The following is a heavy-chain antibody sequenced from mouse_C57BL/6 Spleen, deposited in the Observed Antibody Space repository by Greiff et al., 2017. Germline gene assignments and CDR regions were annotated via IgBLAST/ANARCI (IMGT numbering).Heavy chain of an antibody. CDR3: AKPYGNSWVYFDY. V-gene: IGHV1-7*01. J-gene: IGHJ2*01. D-gene: IGHD2-1*01. Sequence: QVQLKQSGAELAKPGASVKLSCKASGYTFTSYWMHWVKQRPGQGLEWIGYINPSSGYTKYNQKFKDKATLTADKSSSTAYMQLSSLTYEDSAVYYCAKPYGNSWVYFDYWGQGTTLTVSS. CDR1: GYTFTSYW. CDR2: INPSSGYT.